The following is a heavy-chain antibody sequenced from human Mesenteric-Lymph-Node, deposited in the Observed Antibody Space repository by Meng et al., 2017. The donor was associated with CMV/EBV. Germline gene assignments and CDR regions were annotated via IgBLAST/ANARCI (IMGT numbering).Heavy chain of an antibody. CDR3: ARNAGISSGYDHFDY. CDR2: ISGSGGST. Sequence: GITFRSYAMSWVRQAPGKGLEWVSVISGSGGSTNYADSVKGRFTISRDKSKNTLYLQMDSLRAGDTAVYYCARNAGISSGYDHFDYWGQGTLVTVSS. D-gene: IGHD5-12*01. V-gene: IGHV3-23*01. J-gene: IGHJ4*02. CDR1: GITFRSYA.